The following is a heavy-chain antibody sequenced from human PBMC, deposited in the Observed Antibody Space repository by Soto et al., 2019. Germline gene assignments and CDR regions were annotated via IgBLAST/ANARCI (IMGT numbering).Heavy chain of an antibody. CDR2: IYYSGST. CDR1: GGRNSSYY. V-gene: IGHV4-59*01. J-gene: IGHJ5*02. D-gene: IGHD1-1*01. CDR3: ASVARTRRWFDP. Sequence: TSETLSLTCTVSGGRNSSYYWSWIRQPPGKGLEWIGYIYYSGSTNYNPSVKSRVTISVDTSKNQFSLKLSSVTAADTAVSSCASVARTRRWFDPWGQGTLVTVSS.